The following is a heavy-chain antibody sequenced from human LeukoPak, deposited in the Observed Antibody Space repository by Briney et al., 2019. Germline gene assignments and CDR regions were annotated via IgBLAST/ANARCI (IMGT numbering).Heavy chain of an antibody. CDR3: ARVGRRIQLWTLDY. D-gene: IGHD5-18*01. Sequence: ASVKVSCTASGYTFTGYYMHWVRQAPGQGLEWMGGINPNSGGTNYAQKFQGRVTMTRDTSISTAYMELSRLRSDDTAVYYCARVGRRIQLWTLDYWGQGTLVTVSS. J-gene: IGHJ4*02. V-gene: IGHV1-2*02. CDR2: INPNSGGT. CDR1: GYTFTGYY.